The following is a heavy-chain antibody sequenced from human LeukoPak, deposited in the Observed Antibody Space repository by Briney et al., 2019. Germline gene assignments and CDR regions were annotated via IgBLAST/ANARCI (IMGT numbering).Heavy chain of an antibody. CDR3: AKGGPVAADPRYFQH. CDR1: GYTFSSYA. CDR2: ISGSGGTT. J-gene: IGHJ1*01. D-gene: IGHD6-19*01. V-gene: IGHV3-23*01. Sequence: GGSLRLSCAASGYTFSSYAMSWVRQAPGKGLEWVSAISGSGGTTYYADSVEGRFTISRDNSKNTLYLQMNSLRAEDTAVYYCAKGGPVAADPRYFQHWGQGTLVTVSS.